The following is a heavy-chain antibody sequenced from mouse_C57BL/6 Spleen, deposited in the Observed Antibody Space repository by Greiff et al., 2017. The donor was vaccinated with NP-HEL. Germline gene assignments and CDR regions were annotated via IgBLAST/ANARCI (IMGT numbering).Heavy chain of an antibody. Sequence: EVKLVESGGGLVKPGGSLKLSCAASGFTFSSYTMSWVRQTPEKRLEWVATISGGGGNTYYPDSVKGRFTISRDNAKNTLYLQMSSLRSEDTALYYCARHGVVAPYWYFDVWGTGTTVTVSS. D-gene: IGHD1-1*01. V-gene: IGHV5-9*01. J-gene: IGHJ1*03. CDR2: ISGGGGNT. CDR1: GFTFSSYT. CDR3: ARHGVVAPYWYFDV.